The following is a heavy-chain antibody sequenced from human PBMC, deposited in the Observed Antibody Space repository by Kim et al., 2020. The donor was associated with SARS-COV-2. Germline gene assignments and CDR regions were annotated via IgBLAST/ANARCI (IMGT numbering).Heavy chain of an antibody. CDR1: GGSFSGYY. CDR2: INHRGST. J-gene: IGHJ1*01. V-gene: IGHV4-34*01. D-gene: IGHD3-22*01. Sequence: SETLSLTCAVYGGSFSGYYWSWIRQPPGKGLEWIGEINHRGSTKYNPSLKIRATISVDSPKNQLSLKLSSVTAADTAVYYCARSRDSTGRRYHHWGQGTLVTVSS. CDR3: ARSRDSTGRRYHH.